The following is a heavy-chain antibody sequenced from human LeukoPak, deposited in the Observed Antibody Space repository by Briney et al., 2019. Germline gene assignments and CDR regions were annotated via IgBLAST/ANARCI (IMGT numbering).Heavy chain of an antibody. D-gene: IGHD3-9*01. CDR2: IYSGGGT. Sequence: PGGSLRLSCAVSGFTVSTNYMTWVRQAPGKGLEWVSLIYSGGGTDYADSVKGRFTISRDNSKNTLYLQMNSLRAEDTAVYYCARDSLGFGWLTSWGQGTLVTVSS. V-gene: IGHV3-53*01. CDR3: ARDSLGFGWLTS. CDR1: GFTVSTNY. J-gene: IGHJ4*02.